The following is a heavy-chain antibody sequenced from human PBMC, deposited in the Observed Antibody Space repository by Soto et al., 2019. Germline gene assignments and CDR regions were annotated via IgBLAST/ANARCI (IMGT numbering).Heavy chain of an antibody. D-gene: IGHD5-12*01. CDR2: ISEGGGNT. V-gene: IGHV3-23*01. J-gene: IGHJ4*02. CDR1: EFTFSSFD. Sequence: DVQLLQSGGGLTQPGGSLRLACVASEFTFSSFDMSWVRQAPGKGLEWVSSISEGGGNTNYADSVKGRFTISRDNSKNTLSLQVNSLRGGDTAFYYCVKGGWLCYWGQGALVTVSS. CDR3: VKGGWLCY.